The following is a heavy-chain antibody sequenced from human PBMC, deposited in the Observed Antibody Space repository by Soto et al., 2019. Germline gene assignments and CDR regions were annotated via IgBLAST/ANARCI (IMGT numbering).Heavy chain of an antibody. J-gene: IGHJ3*01. Sequence: PGWSLRLSCAPSGLTFGRSAMTWVLQAPGKVPEWVSALYETYGRVYADSVKGLFSISKDNSRNTFHLQMTSLRPDDTAVYSCATWLQREHGFDVWRLGTMVT. CDR3: ATWLQREHGFDV. V-gene: IGHV3-23*01. CDR2: LYETYGR. CDR1: GLTFGRSA. D-gene: IGHD1-1*01.